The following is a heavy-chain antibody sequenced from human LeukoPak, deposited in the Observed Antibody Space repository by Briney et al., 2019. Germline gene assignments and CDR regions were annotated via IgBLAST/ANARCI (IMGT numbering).Heavy chain of an antibody. J-gene: IGHJ1*01. Sequence: GGSLRLSCAASGFTFSSYSMNWVRQAPGKGLEWVSSISVSGSYIYYADSVKGRFTISRDNAKNSLDLQMNSLSAEDTAVYYCARDFLPMRITDTMKYFQHWGQGTLVTVSS. D-gene: IGHD3-3*01. CDR3: ARDFLPMRITDTMKYFQH. CDR2: ISVSGSYI. V-gene: IGHV3-21*01. CDR1: GFTFSSYS.